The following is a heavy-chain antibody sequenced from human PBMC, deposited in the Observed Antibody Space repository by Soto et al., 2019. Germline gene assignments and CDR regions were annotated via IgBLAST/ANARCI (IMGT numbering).Heavy chain of an antibody. V-gene: IGHV4-34*01. CDR3: ARGGLIRGVLYY. CDR2: INHSGST. Sequence: QVQLQQWGAGLLKPSETLSLTCAVYDGSSNNYYWSWIRQPPGRGLEWLGEINHSGSTNDNAALKSRVTISEDTSKKQFSLELRFVTAADTAVYYCARGGLIRGVLYYWGQGTLVTVSS. CDR1: DGSSNNYY. D-gene: IGHD3-10*01. J-gene: IGHJ4*02.